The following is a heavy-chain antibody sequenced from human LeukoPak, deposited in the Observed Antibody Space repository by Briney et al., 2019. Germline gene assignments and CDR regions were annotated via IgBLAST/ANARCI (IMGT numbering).Heavy chain of an antibody. J-gene: IGHJ6*03. CDR1: GGSISSYY. CDR3: AREGDIAVVPAVHYYYFMDV. V-gene: IGHV4-4*07. Sequence: SEALSLTCSVSGGSISSYYWSRIRQPAGKGLEWIGRFYTSGSTNYNPSLKSRVTMSVDTSKNQFSLKLSSVTAADTAVYYCAREGDIAVVPAVHYYYFMDVWGKGTTVTVSS. CDR2: FYTSGST. D-gene: IGHD2-2*01.